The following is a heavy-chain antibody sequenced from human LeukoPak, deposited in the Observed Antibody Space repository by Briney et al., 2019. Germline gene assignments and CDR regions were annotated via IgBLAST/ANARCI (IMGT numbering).Heavy chain of an antibody. Sequence: WVNASCKASGGTLSSYAISWVRQAPGQGLEWVGRIIPMLDITNYAQKIQGRVTITADESTSTAYMELSSLRSEDTAVYDCASPTLYCSSTSCPPGAFDIWGQGTMVTVSS. CDR3: ASPTLYCSSTSCPPGAFDI. D-gene: IGHD2-2*01. J-gene: IGHJ3*02. CDR1: GGTLSSYA. CDR2: IIPMLDIT. V-gene: IGHV1-69*04.